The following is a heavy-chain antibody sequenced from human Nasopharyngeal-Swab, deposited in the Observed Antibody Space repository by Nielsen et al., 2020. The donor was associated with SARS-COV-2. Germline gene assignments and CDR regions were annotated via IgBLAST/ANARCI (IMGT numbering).Heavy chain of an antibody. V-gene: IGHV3-21*04. J-gene: IGHJ4*02. CDR3: AKGPRRLWFGELPLDY. CDR1: GFTFSSYS. Sequence: GESLKISCAASGFTFSSYSMNWVRQAPGKGLEWVSSISSSSSYIYYADSVKGRFTISRDNSKNTLYLQMNSLRAEDTAVYYCAKGPRRLWFGELPLDYWGQGTLVTVSS. D-gene: IGHD3-10*01. CDR2: ISSSSSYI.